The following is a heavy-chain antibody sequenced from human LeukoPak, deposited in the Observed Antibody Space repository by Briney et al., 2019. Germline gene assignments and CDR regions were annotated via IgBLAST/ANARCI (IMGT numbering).Heavy chain of an antibody. CDR3: AKEDSGSYDALDY. Sequence: PGGSLRLSCAASGFIFSSYGMHWVRQAPGKGLEWVAVISYDGSNKYYADSVKGRFTISRDNSKNTLYLQMNSLRAEDTAVYYCAKEDSGSYDALDYWGQRTLVTVSS. J-gene: IGHJ4*02. CDR1: GFIFSSYG. D-gene: IGHD1-26*01. CDR2: ISYDGSNK. V-gene: IGHV3-30*18.